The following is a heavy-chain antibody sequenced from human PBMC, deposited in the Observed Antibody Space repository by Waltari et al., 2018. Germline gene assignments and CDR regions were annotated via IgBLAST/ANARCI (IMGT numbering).Heavy chain of an antibody. CDR1: GGSISSSSYY. J-gene: IGHJ3*02. CDR2: IYYSGST. V-gene: IGHV4-39*07. D-gene: IGHD3-3*01. CDR3: ATFTIFGVVTPMDAFDI. Sequence: QLQLQESGPGLVKPSETLSLTCTVSGGSISSSSYYWGWIRQPPGKGLEWIGSIYYSGSTYYNPSLKSRVTISVDTSKNQFSLKLSSVTAADTAVYYCATFTIFGVVTPMDAFDIWGQGTMVTVSS.